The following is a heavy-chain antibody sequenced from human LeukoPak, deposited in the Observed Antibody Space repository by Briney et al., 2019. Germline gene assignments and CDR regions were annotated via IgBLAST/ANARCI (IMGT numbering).Heavy chain of an antibody. CDR1: GYTFTGYC. D-gene: IGHD2-15*01. Sequence: ASVKVSCKASGYTFTGYCMHWVRLAPGQGLEWMGWINRHSGGTKYAQKFQDRVTMTRDTSISTAYMEVSRLRSDDTAVYYCARGYCSGGSCLDYWGQGTLVTVSS. V-gene: IGHV1-2*02. CDR3: ARGYCSGGSCLDY. J-gene: IGHJ4*02. CDR2: INRHSGGT.